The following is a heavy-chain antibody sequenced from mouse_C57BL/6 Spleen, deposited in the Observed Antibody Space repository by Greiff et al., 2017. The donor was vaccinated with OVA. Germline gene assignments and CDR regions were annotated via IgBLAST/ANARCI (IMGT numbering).Heavy chain of an antibody. J-gene: IGHJ4*01. V-gene: IGHV1-64*01. CDR2: IHPNSGST. D-gene: IGHD2-5*01. CDR1: GYTFTSYW. CDR3: ARAYSNLYYAMDY. Sequence: QVQLQPGAELVKPGASVKLSCKASGYTFTSYWMHWVKQRPGQGLEWIGMIHPNSGSTNYNEKFKSKATLTVDKSSSTAYMQLSSLTSEDSAVYYCARAYSNLYYAMDYWGQGTSVTVSS.